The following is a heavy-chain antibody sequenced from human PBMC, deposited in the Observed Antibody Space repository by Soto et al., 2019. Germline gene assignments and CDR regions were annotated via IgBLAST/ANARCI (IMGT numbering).Heavy chain of an antibody. CDR2: ISGRGVDT. CDR3: AKDQTDVTLFDY. CDR1: GFSFRSLA. V-gene: IGHV3-23*01. J-gene: IGHJ4*02. Sequence: PGGSRRLSCAASGFSFRSLAMRWGRQAPGKGLEWVSSISGRGVDTLYADSVKGRFTISRDNSRNTLYLQVNSLRAEDTAVYYSAKDQTDVTLFDYWGQGTLVTVSS. D-gene: IGHD2-21*02.